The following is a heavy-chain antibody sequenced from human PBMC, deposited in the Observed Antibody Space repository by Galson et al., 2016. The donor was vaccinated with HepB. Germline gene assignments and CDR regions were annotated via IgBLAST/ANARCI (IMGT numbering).Heavy chain of an antibody. CDR2: IGTAGDT. V-gene: IGHV3-13*01. D-gene: IGHD3-10*01. CDR3: ARGPYRRSSFYYGMDV. J-gene: IGHJ6*02. CDR1: GFTFRTYD. Sequence: SLRLSCAASGFTFRTYDMHWVRQTKTKGLEWVSAIGTAGDTYYPDSVKGRFTISRENAKNSLYLQMNSLRAGVTAVYYCARGPYRRSSFYYGMDVWGQGTTVTVSS.